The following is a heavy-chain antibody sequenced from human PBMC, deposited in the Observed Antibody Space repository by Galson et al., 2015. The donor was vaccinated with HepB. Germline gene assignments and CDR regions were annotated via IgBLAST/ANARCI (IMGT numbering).Heavy chain of an antibody. J-gene: IGHJ4*02. D-gene: IGHD3-3*01. CDR2: ISSSSSTI. Sequence: SLRLSCAAFGFTFSSYSMNWVRQAPGKGLEWVSYISSSSSTIYYADSVKGRFTISRDNAKNSLYLQMNSLRDEDTAVYYCAREGDFWCGYYQADYWGQGTLVTVSS. CDR1: GFTFSSYS. V-gene: IGHV3-48*02. CDR3: AREGDFWCGYYQADY.